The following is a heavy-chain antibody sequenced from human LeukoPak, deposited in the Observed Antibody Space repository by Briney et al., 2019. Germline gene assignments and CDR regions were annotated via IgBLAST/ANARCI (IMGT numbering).Heavy chain of an antibody. CDR2: IYYSGST. Sequence: SETLSLTCTVSGGSISSSSYYWGWIRQPPGKGLEGIGSIYYSGSTYYHPSLKSRVTISVDTSKNQFSLKLSSVTAADTAVYYCARLSGGYAWGQGTLVTVSS. CDR3: ARLSGGYA. J-gene: IGHJ5*02. CDR1: GGSISSSSYY. V-gene: IGHV4-39*01. D-gene: IGHD1-26*01.